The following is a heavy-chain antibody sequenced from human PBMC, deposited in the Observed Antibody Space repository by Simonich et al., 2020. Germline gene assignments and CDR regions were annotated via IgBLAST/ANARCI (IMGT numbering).Heavy chain of an antibody. CDR1: GFTFSSYA. J-gene: IGHJ3*02. CDR3: AREGLLLDAFDI. D-gene: IGHD2-15*01. CDR2: ISNEGSNK. Sequence: QVQLVESGGGVVQPGRSLRLSCAASGFTFSSYAMHWVRQAPGKGLEWVSIISNEGSNKYYACSVKGRFTISRDNSKNTLYLQMNSLRAEDTAVYYCAREGLLLDAFDIWGQGTMVTVSS. V-gene: IGHV3-30*07.